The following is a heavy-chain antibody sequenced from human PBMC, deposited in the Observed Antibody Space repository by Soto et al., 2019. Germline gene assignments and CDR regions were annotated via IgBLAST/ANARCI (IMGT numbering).Heavy chain of an antibody. V-gene: IGHV1-18*04. J-gene: IGHJ3*02. CDR2: ISAYNGNT. Sequence: GASVKVSCKASGYTFTSYGISWVRQAPGQGLEWMGWISAYNGNTNYAQKLQGRVTMPTDTSTSTAYMELRSLRSDGTAVYYCARDPSGSSTNDAFDIWGQGTMVTVSS. CDR1: GYTFTSYG. D-gene: IGHD1-26*01. CDR3: ARDPSGSSTNDAFDI.